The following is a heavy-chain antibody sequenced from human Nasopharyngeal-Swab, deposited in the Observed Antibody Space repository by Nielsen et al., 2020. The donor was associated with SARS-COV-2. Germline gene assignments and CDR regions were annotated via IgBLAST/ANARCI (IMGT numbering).Heavy chain of an antibody. D-gene: IGHD6-19*01. V-gene: IGHV3-69-1*01. J-gene: IGHJ4*02. Sequence: GESLKISCAASGFTFDDYAMHWVRQAPGKGLEWVSYISSTSTIYHADSVKGRFTISRDNAKNSLYLQMNSLRAEDTAVYYCAAVSSSGWYEIDYWGQGTLVTVSS. CDR1: GFTFDDYA. CDR3: AAVSSSGWYEIDY. CDR2: ISSTSTI.